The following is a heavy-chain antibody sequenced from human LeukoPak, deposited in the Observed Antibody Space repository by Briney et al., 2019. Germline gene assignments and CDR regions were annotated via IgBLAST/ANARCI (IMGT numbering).Heavy chain of an antibody. CDR2: IIPIFGTA. Sequence: SVKVSCKASGGTFSNYAISWVRQAPGQGLEWMGGIIPIFGTANYAQKFQGRVTITADKSTSTAYMELSSLRSEDTAVYYCAREPLTNPLFQHWGQGTLVTVSS. D-gene: IGHD4/OR15-4a*01. J-gene: IGHJ1*01. CDR1: GGTFSNYA. CDR3: AREPLTNPLFQH. V-gene: IGHV1-69*06.